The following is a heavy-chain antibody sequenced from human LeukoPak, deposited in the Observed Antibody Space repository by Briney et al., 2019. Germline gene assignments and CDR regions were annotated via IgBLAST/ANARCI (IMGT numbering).Heavy chain of an antibody. CDR2: ISYDGSNK. CDR3: ARVGEWLALDY. J-gene: IGHJ4*02. D-gene: IGHD3-16*01. Sequence: PGGSLRLSCAASGFTFSSYAMHWVRQAPGKGLEWVAYISYDGSNKYYADSVKGRFTISRDNSKNTLYLQMNSLRAEDTAVYYCARVGEWLALDYWGQGTLVTVSS. CDR1: GFTFSSYA. V-gene: IGHV3-30-3*01.